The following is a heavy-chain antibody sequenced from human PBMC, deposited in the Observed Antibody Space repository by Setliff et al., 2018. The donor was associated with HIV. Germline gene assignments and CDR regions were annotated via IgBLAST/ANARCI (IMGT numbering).Heavy chain of an antibody. Sequence: ASVTVSCKAFGYTFSTNAIHWVRQAPGQRLEWMGYINAGDDNTRYSEKFQGRVTITRDTSANTAYMELSSLRSEDTAVYYCARGSCSGCYLSDYWGLGTLVTVS. CDR3: ARGSCSGCYLSDY. D-gene: IGHD6-19*01. CDR2: INAGDDNT. J-gene: IGHJ4*02. V-gene: IGHV1-3*01. CDR1: GYTFSTNA.